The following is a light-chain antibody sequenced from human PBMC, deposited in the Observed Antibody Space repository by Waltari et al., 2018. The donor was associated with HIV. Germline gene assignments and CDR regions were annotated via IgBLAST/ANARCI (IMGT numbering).Light chain of an antibody. Sequence: QSVMTQPPSASGTPGQRVTNTCSGSSPNIGSTSAYWYQQPPGMAPKLPLYRKNRRPSGVPDRFSGSKSGTSASLAISALRPEDEADYYCAAWDDSLSGQVLFGGGTKLTVL. J-gene: IGLJ2*01. CDR1: SPNIGSTS. CDR2: RKN. CDR3: AAWDDSLSGQVL. V-gene: IGLV1-47*01.